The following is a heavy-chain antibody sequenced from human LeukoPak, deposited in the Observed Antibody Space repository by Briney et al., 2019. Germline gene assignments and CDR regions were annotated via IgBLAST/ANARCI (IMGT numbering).Heavy chain of an antibody. Sequence: SETLSLTCAVYGGSFSGYYWSWIRQPPGKGLEWIGEINHSGSTYYNPSLKSRVTVSVDTSKNQFSLKLSSVTAADTAVYYCARRGTLGIAKHWGQGTLVTVSS. V-gene: IGHV4-34*01. CDR2: INHSGST. D-gene: IGHD6-13*01. J-gene: IGHJ1*01. CDR3: ARRGTLGIAKH. CDR1: GGSFSGYY.